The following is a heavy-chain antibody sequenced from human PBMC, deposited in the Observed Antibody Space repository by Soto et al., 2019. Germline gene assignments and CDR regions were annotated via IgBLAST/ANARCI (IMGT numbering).Heavy chain of an antibody. V-gene: IGHV3-23*01. CDR1: GFTFSGYA. Sequence: GGSLRLSCAASGFTFSGYAMTWVRQAPGKGLEWVSGISGSGTKTFYADSVKGRFAISRDTSKNTVYMQMNNLRVEDTALYYCAKDGNRKDDYWGQGTVVTVSS. CDR3: AKDGNRKDDY. CDR2: ISGSGTKT. J-gene: IGHJ4*02.